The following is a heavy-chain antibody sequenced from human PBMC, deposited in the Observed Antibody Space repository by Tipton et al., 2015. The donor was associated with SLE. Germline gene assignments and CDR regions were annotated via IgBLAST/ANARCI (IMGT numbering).Heavy chain of an antibody. Sequence: TLSLTCTVSGGSIRSSRHFWGWIRQPPGKGLEWIGYIYHSGGTYYNPSLKSRVTISVDRSKNQFSLTLTSVTAADTAVYYCARDDSGGWYGWLDPWGQGTLVTVSS. V-gene: IGHV4-30-2*01. J-gene: IGHJ5*02. D-gene: IGHD6-19*01. CDR3: ARDDSGGWYGWLDP. CDR2: IYHSGGT. CDR1: GGSIRSSRHF.